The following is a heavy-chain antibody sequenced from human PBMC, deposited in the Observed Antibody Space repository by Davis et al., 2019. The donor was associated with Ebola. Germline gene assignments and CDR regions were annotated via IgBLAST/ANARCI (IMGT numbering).Heavy chain of an antibody. J-gene: IGHJ4*02. CDR1: GYIFSTYG. CDR2: ISAYNGNT. V-gene: IGHV1-18*01. CDR3: ARDDYDSSAFPDS. Sequence: ASVKVSCKASGYIFSTYGISWVRQAPGQGLEWMGWISAYNGNTNYAQKLQGRVTMTTDTSTSTAYMELRSLRSDDTAVYYCARDDYDSSAFPDSWGQGTLVTVSS. D-gene: IGHD3-22*01.